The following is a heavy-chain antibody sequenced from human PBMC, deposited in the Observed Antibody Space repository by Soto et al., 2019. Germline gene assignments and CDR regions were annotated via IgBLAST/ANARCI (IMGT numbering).Heavy chain of an antibody. D-gene: IGHD6-19*01. Sequence: SVKVSCKASGYTFTGYYMHWVRQAPGQGLEWMGWIDPNSGGTNYAQKFQGRVTMTRDTSISTAYMELSRLRSDDTAVYYCARDGGIALARTEVDYWGQGTLVSVLL. CDR1: GYTFTGYY. V-gene: IGHV1-2*02. CDR2: IDPNSGGT. J-gene: IGHJ4*02. CDR3: ARDGGIALARTEVDY.